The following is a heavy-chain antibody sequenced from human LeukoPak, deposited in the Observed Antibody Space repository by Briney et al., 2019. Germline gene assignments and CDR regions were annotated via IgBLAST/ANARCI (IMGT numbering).Heavy chain of an antibody. Sequence: GGSLRLSCAASGFTFSSYGMHWVRQAPGKGLEWVAVISYDGSNKYYADSVKGRFTISRDNSKNTLYLQMNSLRAEDTAVYYCARDPVVVPAAIRYFDYWGQGTLITVSS. V-gene: IGHV3-30*03. D-gene: IGHD2-2*02. CDR2: ISYDGSNK. CDR3: ARDPVVVPAAIRYFDY. CDR1: GFTFSSYG. J-gene: IGHJ4*02.